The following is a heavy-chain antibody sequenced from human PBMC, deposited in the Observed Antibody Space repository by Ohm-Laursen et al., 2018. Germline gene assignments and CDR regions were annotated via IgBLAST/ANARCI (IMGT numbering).Heavy chain of an antibody. Sequence: SLRLSCTASGFTFSNYAMSWVRQAPGKGLEWVSVIYSGGSTYYADSVKGRFTISRDNSKNTLYLQMNSLGAEDTAVYYCARGYDSSGYYYRSYYYGMDVWGQGTTVTVSS. V-gene: IGHV3-53*01. CDR3: ARGYDSSGYYYRSYYYGMDV. J-gene: IGHJ6*02. CDR1: GFTFSNYA. D-gene: IGHD3-22*01. CDR2: IYSGGST.